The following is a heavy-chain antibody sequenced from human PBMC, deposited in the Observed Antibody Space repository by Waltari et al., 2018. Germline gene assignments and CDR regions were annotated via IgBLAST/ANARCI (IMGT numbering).Heavy chain of an antibody. V-gene: IGHV4-59*01. D-gene: IGHD2-15*01. CDR3: ARDRYCSGGSCYGGGGAFDI. CDR1: GGSISSYS. J-gene: IGHJ3*02. CDR2: IYSSGTT. Sequence: QVQLQESGPGLVKPSETLSLTCTVSGGSISSYSCSWIRQPPVKGLEWIGYIYSSGTTNNNPSLKSRVTISVDTSKNQFSLKLSSVTAADTAVYYCARDRYCSGGSCYGGGGAFDIWGQGTMVTVSS.